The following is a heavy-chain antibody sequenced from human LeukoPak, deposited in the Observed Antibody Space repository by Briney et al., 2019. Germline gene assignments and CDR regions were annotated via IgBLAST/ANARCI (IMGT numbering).Heavy chain of an antibody. D-gene: IGHD6-13*01. CDR1: GFIFFNYS. J-gene: IGHJ4*02. CDR3: ARDLGGGSSSLFDY. V-gene: IGHV3-21*01. CDR2: ISCSRDFI. Sequence: GGSLRLSCAAAGFIFFNYSMNWVRQAPGEGLEWVSSISCSRDFIYYAHSLKGRFTISRDNAKNSLYLQMNSLRAEDTAVYYCARDLGGGSSSLFDYWGQGTLVTVSS.